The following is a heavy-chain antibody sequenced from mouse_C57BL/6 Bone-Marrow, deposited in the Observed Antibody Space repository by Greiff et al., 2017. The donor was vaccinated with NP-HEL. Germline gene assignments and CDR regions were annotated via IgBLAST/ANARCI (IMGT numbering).Heavy chain of an antibody. CDR3: ASGDYYGTLYAMDY. J-gene: IGHJ4*01. V-gene: IGHV1-52*01. D-gene: IGHD1-1*01. CDR2: IDPSDSET. Sequence: QVQLQQPGAELVRPGSSVKLSCKASGYTFTSYWMHWVKQRPIQGLEWIGNIDPSDSETHYNQKFKVKATLTVDKSSSTAYMQLSSLTSEDSAVYYCASGDYYGTLYAMDYWGQGTSVTVSS. CDR1: GYTFTSYW.